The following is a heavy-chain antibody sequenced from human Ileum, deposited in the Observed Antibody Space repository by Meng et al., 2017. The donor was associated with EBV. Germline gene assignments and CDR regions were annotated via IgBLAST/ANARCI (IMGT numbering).Heavy chain of an antibody. J-gene: IGHJ5*02. CDR2: TYNGWGT. Sequence: GRRTQSGPGLVSPSGTLSLPCPVSGAPVDMGVSHWVWVRQPPGKGLECIGYTYNGWGTYYNPSLKSRVSMSVDTSKTQFPLTLSPVTAAATAFYYCNAYPAGGGGLGSWGQGTLVTVSS. D-gene: IGHD3-16*01. CDR1: GAPVDMGVSH. V-gene: IGHV4-30-4*01. CDR3: NAYPAGGGGLGS.